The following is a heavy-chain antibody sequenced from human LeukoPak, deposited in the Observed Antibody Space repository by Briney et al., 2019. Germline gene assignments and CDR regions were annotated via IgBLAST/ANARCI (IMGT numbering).Heavy chain of an antibody. CDR1: GGTFSSYA. J-gene: IGHJ4*02. CDR2: IIPIFGTA. V-gene: IGHV1-69*05. D-gene: IGHD2-2*01. CDR3: ARENIVVVPAAIRYFDY. Sequence: SVKVSCKASGGTFSSYAISWVRQAPGQGLEWMGGIIPIFGTANYAQKFQGRVTITTDESTSTAYMELSSLRSEDTAVYYCARENIVVVPAAIRYFDYWGQETLVTVSS.